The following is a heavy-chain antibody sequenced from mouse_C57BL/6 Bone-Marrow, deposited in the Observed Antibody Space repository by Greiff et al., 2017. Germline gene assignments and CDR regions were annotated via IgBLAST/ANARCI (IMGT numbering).Heavy chain of an antibody. CDR3: ARPFFDY. CDR2: INPNNGGT. Sequence: VQLQQSGPELVKPGASVKISCKASGYTFTDYYMNWVKQSHGKSLEWIGDINPNNGGTSYNQKFKGKATLTVDKSSSTAYMELRSLTSEDSAVYYCARPFFDYWGKGTTLTVSS. J-gene: IGHJ2*01. CDR1: GYTFTDYY. V-gene: IGHV1-26*01.